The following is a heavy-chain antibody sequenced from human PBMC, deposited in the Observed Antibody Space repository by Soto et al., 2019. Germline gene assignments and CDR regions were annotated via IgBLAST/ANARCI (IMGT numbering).Heavy chain of an antibody. CDR2: ITPVYDTA. D-gene: IGHD3-22*01. Sequence: VKVSCKASGGTFSNFAISWVRQAPGQGLEWMGAITPVYDTAKYAQKFQDRLTITADESTSTAYMELRSLRSEDTAVYYCARDDNSGYYWAYYFDYWGQGTLVTVSS. V-gene: IGHV1-69*13. J-gene: IGHJ4*02. CDR1: GGTFSNFA. CDR3: ARDDNSGYYWAYYFDY.